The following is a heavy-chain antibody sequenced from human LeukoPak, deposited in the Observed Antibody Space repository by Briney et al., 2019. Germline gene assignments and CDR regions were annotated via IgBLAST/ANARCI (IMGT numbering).Heavy chain of an antibody. CDR3: ARVSWFPGSSYYYMDV. CDR2: INHRGST. D-gene: IGHD3-9*01. Sequence: SETLSLTCVVYGGSFSGYHWSWIRQSPGKGLEWIGEINHRGSTNYNPSLKRRVTMSLDTSKNQFSLKLSSVTAADTAVYYCARVSWFPGSSYYYMDVWDKGTTVTVSS. CDR1: GGSFSGYH. J-gene: IGHJ6*03. V-gene: IGHV4-34*01.